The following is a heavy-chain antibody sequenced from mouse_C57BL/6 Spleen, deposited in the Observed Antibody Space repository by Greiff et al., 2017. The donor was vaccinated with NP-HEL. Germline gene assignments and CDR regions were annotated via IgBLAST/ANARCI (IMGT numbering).Heavy chain of an antibody. CDR1: GYTFTSYW. CDR2: IDPSDSYS. J-gene: IGHJ3*01. CDR3: AGAQATAWFAY. V-gene: IGHV1-59*01. D-gene: IGHD3-2*02. Sequence: QVQLQQPGAELVRPGTSVKLSCKASGYTFTSYWMHWVKQRPGQGLEWIGVIDPSDSYSNYNQKFKGKATLTVDTSSSTAYMQLSSLTSEDAAVYYCAGAQATAWFAYWGKGTLVTVSA.